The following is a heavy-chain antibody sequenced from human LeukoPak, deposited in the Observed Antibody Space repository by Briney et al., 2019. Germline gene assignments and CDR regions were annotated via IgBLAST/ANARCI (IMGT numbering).Heavy chain of an antibody. V-gene: IGHV1-18*01. CDR2: ISPYNDNT. CDR1: GYXFTSYG. J-gene: IGHJ4*02. Sequence: ASVTVSCKASGYXFTSYGINWVRQAPGQGREWMGWISPYNDNTNYAQKFQGRVTVTTDTSTSTAYMEVRSLRSDDTAVYYCATAGYGSYNFDYWGQGTLVTVSS. D-gene: IGHD1-26*01. CDR3: ATAGYGSYNFDY.